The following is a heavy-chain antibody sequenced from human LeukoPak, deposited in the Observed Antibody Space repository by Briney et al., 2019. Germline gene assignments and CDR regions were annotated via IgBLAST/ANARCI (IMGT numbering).Heavy chain of an antibody. V-gene: IGHV3-74*01. Sequence: GGSLRLSCAASGFILSTYWMHWVRQAPGKGLVWVSRINSDGSITTYADSVKGRFTISRDNAKNTLYLQMNSLRPEDTAVYYCVRVRVGGTDRWFDPWGQGTLVTVSS. CDR3: VRVRVGGTDRWFDP. CDR2: INSDGSIT. D-gene: IGHD4-23*01. CDR1: GFILSTYW. J-gene: IGHJ5*02.